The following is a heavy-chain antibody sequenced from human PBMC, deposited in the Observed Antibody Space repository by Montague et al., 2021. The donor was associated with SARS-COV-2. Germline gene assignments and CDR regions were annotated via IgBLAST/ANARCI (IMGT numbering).Heavy chain of an antibody. Sequence: CAISGDSVSSNSAAWNWIRQSPSRGLEWLGRTYYRSKWYNDYAVSVKGRITINPDTSKNQFSLQLNSVTPEDTAVYYCARQPLGYDFVYYYGMDVWGQGTTVTVSS. V-gene: IGHV6-1*01. D-gene: IGHD5-12*01. CDR1: GDSVSSNSAA. J-gene: IGHJ6*02. CDR3: ARQPLGYDFVYYYGMDV. CDR2: TYYRSKWYN.